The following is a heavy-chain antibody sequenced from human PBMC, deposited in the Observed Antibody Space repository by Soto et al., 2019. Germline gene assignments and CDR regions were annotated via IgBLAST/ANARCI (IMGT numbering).Heavy chain of an antibody. Sequence: SVKVSCKASGGTFSSYAISWVRQAPGQGLEWMGGIIPIFGTANYAQKFQGRVTITADESTSTAYMELSSLRAEDTAVYYCAKDIGTYYDFWSGYYTNYYYYGMDVWGQGTTVTVSS. CDR3: AKDIGTYYDFWSGYYTNYYYYGMDV. CDR1: GGTFSSYA. D-gene: IGHD3-3*01. V-gene: IGHV1-69*13. CDR2: IIPIFGTA. J-gene: IGHJ6*02.